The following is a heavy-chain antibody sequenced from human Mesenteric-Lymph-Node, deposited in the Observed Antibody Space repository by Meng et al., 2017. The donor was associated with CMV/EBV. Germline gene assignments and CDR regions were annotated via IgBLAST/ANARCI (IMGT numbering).Heavy chain of an antibody. Sequence: GESLKISCAASGFTFSSYAMHWVRQAPGKGLEWVAVISYDGSNKYYADSVKGRFTISRDNSKNTLYLQMNSLRAEDTAVYYCARDGFIVGTTTSVPGYWGQGTLVTVSS. J-gene: IGHJ4*02. CDR1: GFTFSSYA. CDR3: ARDGFIVGTTTSVPGY. V-gene: IGHV3-30*04. CDR2: ISYDGSNK. D-gene: IGHD1-26*01.